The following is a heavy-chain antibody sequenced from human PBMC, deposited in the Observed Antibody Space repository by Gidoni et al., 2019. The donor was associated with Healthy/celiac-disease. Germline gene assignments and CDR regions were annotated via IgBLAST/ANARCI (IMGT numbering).Heavy chain of an antibody. Sequence: QAQLVQSRSEVKKPGSSVKVSCQASGGTFSSSAICWVRQAPGQGLEWMGGIIPIFGTANYAQKFQGRVTITADKSTSTAYMELSSLRSEDTAVYYCARAENTAVAGIFDYWGQGTLVTVSS. V-gene: IGHV1-69*06. CDR2: IIPIFGTA. CDR1: GGTFSSSA. D-gene: IGHD6-19*01. CDR3: ARAENTAVAGIFDY. J-gene: IGHJ4*02.